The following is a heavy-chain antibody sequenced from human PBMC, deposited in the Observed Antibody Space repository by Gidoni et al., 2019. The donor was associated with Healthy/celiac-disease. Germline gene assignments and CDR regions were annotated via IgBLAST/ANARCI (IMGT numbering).Heavy chain of an antibody. V-gene: IGHV3-66*01. D-gene: IGHD2-21*01. CDR2: IYSGGST. Sequence: EVQLVEPGGGLVQPGGVLRLSCAACGFTVSGNYMSWVRQAPGKGLEWVSVIYSGGSTYYADSVKGRFTISRDNSKNTLYLQMNSLRAEETAVYYCAVGGDGLTLVHWGQGTLVTVSS. CDR1: GFTVSGNY. CDR3: AVGGDGLTLVH. J-gene: IGHJ4*02.